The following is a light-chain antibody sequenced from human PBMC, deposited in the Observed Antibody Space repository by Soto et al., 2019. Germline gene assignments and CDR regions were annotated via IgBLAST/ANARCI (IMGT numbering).Light chain of an antibody. CDR3: QQYGSSRT. CDR2: RAS. V-gene: IGKV3-20*01. J-gene: IGKJ5*01. Sequence: EIVMTQSPATLSVSPGERATLSCRASQSVSSKLAWYQQKPGQAPRLLIYRASTRATDIPDRFSGSGSGTDFTLTISRLEPEDFAVYYCQQYGSSRTFGQGTRLEIK. CDR1: QSVSSK.